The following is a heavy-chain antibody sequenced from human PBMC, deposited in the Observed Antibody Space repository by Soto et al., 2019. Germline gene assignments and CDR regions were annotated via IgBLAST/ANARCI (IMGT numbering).Heavy chain of an antibody. CDR2: VYYTGTT. CDR1: VGSISPYY. D-gene: IGHD3-3*01. Sequence: PSETLSLTCTVSVGSISPYYWGWIRQTPGKGPEWVGYVYYTGTTRYNPSLQSRVTISLDTSKRQFSLNLSFVNAADAAVYYCAGASARNTVFGVVISDFDYWGQGTLVTVSS. J-gene: IGHJ4*02. CDR3: AGASARNTVFGVVISDFDY. V-gene: IGHV4-59*01.